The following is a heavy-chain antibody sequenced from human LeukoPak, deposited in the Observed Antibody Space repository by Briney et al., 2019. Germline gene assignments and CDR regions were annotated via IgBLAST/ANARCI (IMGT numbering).Heavy chain of an antibody. V-gene: IGHV4-4*07. Sequence: SETLSLTCTDSGGSISSYYWSWIRQSAGKGLEWIGRIFTSGRTNRNPSLESRVTMSVDTSKNQFSLKLSSVTAADTAVYYCARLTKFLTGYYPSPWGQGTLVTVSS. CDR3: ARLTKFLTGYYPSP. J-gene: IGHJ5*02. D-gene: IGHD3-9*01. CDR2: IFTSGRT. CDR1: GGSISSYY.